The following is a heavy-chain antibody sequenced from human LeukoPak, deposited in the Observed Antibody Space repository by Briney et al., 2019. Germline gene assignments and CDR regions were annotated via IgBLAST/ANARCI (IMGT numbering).Heavy chain of an antibody. D-gene: IGHD2-2*01. V-gene: IGHV3-74*01. CDR3: ARDSAAARGAFDI. CDR2: INTDGSST. Sequence: GGSLRLSCAASGFTFSSYWMHWVRQAPGKGLVWVSRINTDGSSTSYADSVKGRFTISRDNAKNSLYLQMNSLRAEDTAVYYCARDSAAARGAFDIWGQGTMVTVSS. CDR1: GFTFSSYW. J-gene: IGHJ3*02.